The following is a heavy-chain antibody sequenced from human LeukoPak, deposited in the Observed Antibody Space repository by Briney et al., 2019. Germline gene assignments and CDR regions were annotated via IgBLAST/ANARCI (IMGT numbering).Heavy chain of an antibody. Sequence: SETLSLTCTVSYESISSSSHYWGWIRWPPGKGLEWIGSIDSRRNIHSNPSLDSRATISVDTSKNQFSLKLSSVTAADTAVYYCARTKYYFDSSDYFFFDPWGQGILVTVSS. J-gene: IGHJ5*02. CDR2: IDSRRNI. D-gene: IGHD3-22*01. CDR1: YESISSSSHY. V-gene: IGHV4-39*01. CDR3: ARTKYYFDSSDYFFFDP.